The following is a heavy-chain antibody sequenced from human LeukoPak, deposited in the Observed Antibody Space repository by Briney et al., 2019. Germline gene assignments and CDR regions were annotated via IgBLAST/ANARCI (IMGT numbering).Heavy chain of an antibody. D-gene: IGHD6-13*01. CDR3: ARDSSGIAAQIDY. Sequence: QAGGSLRLSCAASGFTFSSYGMSWVRQAPGKGLEWVSAISGSGGSTYYADSVKGRFTISRDNSKNTLYLQMNSLRAEDTAVYYCARDSSGIAAQIDYWGQGTLVTVSS. CDR1: GFTFSSYG. V-gene: IGHV3-23*01. CDR2: ISGSGGST. J-gene: IGHJ4*02.